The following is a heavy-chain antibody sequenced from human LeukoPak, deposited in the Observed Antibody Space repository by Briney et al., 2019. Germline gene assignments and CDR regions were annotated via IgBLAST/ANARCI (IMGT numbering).Heavy chain of an antibody. V-gene: IGHV4-39*07. D-gene: IGHD2-2*01. J-gene: IGHJ4*02. CDR3: VKDFVVVPGLVNYFDY. CDR1: GVSITSNIYY. CDR2: IDYSGGT. Sequence: SETLSLTCTVSGVSITSNIYYWGWIRQPPRKGLEWIGSIDYSGGTYYNPSLKSRVTISIYSSKIQFSLKLTSLTAADTAVYYCVKDFVVVPGLVNYFDYWGQGTLVTVSS.